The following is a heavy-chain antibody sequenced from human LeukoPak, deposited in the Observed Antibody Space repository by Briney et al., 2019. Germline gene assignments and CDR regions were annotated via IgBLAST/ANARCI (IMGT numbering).Heavy chain of an antibody. CDR1: GYSISSGYY. Sequence: SETLSLTCAVSGYSISSGYYWGWIRQPPGTGLEWIGRIYQSGSTYYNPSLKSRDPISVDTSKNQFSLKLSSVTAADTAVYYCARQTWYYDILTGYYVRCFDYWGQGTLVTVSS. CDR3: ARQTWYYDILTGYYVRCFDY. CDR2: IYQSGST. V-gene: IGHV4-38-2*01. D-gene: IGHD3-9*01. J-gene: IGHJ4*02.